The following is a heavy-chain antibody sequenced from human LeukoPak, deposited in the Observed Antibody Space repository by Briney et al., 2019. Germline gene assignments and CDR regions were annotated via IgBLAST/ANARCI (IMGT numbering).Heavy chain of an antibody. V-gene: IGHV3-23*01. CDR3: AKCPFNYDFWSGYLNWFDP. Sequence: GRSLRLSCAASGFTFSSYGMHWVRQAPGKGLEWVSAISGSGGSTYYADSVKGRFTISRDNSKNTLYLQMNSLRAEDTAVYYCAKCPFNYDFWSGYLNWFDPWGQGTLVTVSS. CDR2: ISGSGGST. CDR1: GFTFSSYG. D-gene: IGHD3-3*01. J-gene: IGHJ5*02.